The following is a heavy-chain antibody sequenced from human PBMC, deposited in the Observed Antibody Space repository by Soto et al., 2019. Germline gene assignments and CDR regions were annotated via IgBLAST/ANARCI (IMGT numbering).Heavy chain of an antibody. CDR3: ARRWGAAVDY. V-gene: IGHV4-59*08. CDR2: IYYSGST. CDR1: GGSISSYY. D-gene: IGHD1-26*01. J-gene: IGHJ4*02. Sequence: QVQLQESGPGLVKPSETLSLTCTVSGGSISSYYWSWIRQPPGKGLEWIGYIYYSGSTNYNPSLKGRVTISVASSKTQFALKLSSVTAADTVVFYCARRWGAAVDYWGQGTVVTVSS.